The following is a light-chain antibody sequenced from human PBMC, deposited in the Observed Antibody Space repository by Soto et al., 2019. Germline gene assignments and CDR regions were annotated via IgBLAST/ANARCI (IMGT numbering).Light chain of an antibody. CDR3: QQSYTTPLFT. J-gene: IGKJ3*01. CDR2: AAS. Sequence: DIQMTQSPSSLSASVGDRVTITCRASQSISTNLNWYQVKPGKAPKLLIYAASSLESGVPSRFSGSGSGTDFTLTISSLQPEDFATYYCQQSYTTPLFTFGPGTKVYIK. CDR1: QSISTN. V-gene: IGKV1-39*01.